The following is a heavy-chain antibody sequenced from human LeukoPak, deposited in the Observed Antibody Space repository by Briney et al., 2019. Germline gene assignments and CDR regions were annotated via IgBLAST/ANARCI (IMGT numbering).Heavy chain of an antibody. CDR2: IKQDGSEK. Sequence: GGSLRLSCAASGFTFSSYWMNWARQAPGKGLEWVANIKQDGSEKYYVDSVKGRFTISRDNAKTSLYLQMNSLRAEDTAVYYCARDVLAAGATGTFDIWGQGTMVTVSS. CDR1: GFTFSSYW. V-gene: IGHV3-7*03. CDR3: ARDVLAAGATGTFDI. J-gene: IGHJ3*02. D-gene: IGHD1-14*01.